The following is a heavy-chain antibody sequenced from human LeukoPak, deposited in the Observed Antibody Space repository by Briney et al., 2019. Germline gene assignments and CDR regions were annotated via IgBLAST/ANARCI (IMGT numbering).Heavy chain of an antibody. CDR1: GLTFSSSW. J-gene: IGHJ4*02. V-gene: IGHV3-7*01. CDR2: MNQEGREK. D-gene: IGHD5-18*01. CDR3: ARDLAYSRLDY. Sequence: GGSLRLSCAVSGLTFSSSWRERDRQAPGQGLEWVASMNQEGREKYSADAVKDRYTISRDNAKNSLYLQMDSLRVEDTAVYYCARDLAYSRLDYWGEGMLVTVPS.